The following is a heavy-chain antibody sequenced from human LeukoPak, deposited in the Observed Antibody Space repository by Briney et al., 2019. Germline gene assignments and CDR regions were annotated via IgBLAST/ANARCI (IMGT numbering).Heavy chain of an antibody. V-gene: IGHV4-34*01. CDR2: INHSGST. J-gene: IGHJ4*02. D-gene: IGHD6-19*01. CDR1: RGSFGDYY. Sequence: PSETLSLTCAVYRGSFGDYYWSWIRQPPGKGLEWFGEINHSGSTNYNPSLKSRVTISVDTSKNQFSLKLSSVTAADTAVYYCARYTPVAVAGTNYFDYWGQGTLVTVSS. CDR3: ARYTPVAVAGTNYFDY.